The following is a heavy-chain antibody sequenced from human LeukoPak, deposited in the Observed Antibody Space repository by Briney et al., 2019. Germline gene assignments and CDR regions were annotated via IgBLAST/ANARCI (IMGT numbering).Heavy chain of an antibody. CDR3: ARVNPFDY. J-gene: IGHJ4*02. CDR2: ISSSSSYI. V-gene: IGHV3-21*01. Sequence: PGGSLRLSCAASGFIFSNYSMNWVRQAPGEGLEWVSSISSSSSYIYYADSVKGRFTISRDNAKNSLYLQMNSLRAEDTAVYYCARVNPFDYWGQGTLVTVSS. CDR1: GFIFSNYS.